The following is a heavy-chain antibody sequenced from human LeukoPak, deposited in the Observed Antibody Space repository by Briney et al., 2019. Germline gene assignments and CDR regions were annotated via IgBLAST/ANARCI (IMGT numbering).Heavy chain of an antibody. CDR3: ARVVTSSLYFFDY. J-gene: IGHJ4*02. V-gene: IGHV4-31*03. Sequence: PSQTLSLTCSVSGGSISSEGVYCSWIRQHPGKGLEWIAYIYHSGRTYYNPSLKSRLTISVDTSKNQFSMSLKSVTAADTAVYYCARVVTSSLYFFDYWGQGTLVSVSS. D-gene: IGHD2-21*02. CDR1: GGSISSEGVY. CDR2: IYHSGRT.